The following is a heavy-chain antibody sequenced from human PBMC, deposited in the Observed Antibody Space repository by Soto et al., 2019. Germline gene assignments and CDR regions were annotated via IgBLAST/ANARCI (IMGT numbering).Heavy chain of an antibody. CDR2: SSASGRSR. D-gene: IGHD6-19*01. J-gene: IGHJ4*02. Sequence: TGGSLRLSCVASGIEFSNYAMSWVRQAPGKGLEWASISSASGRSRYHADSVKGRFTISRDNSKNTLYLHMTNLRAEDTAVYYCAKDGNWLDVYFDVWGQGTPVTVSS. CDR3: AKDGNWLDVYFDV. CDR1: GIEFSNYA. V-gene: IGHV3-23*01.